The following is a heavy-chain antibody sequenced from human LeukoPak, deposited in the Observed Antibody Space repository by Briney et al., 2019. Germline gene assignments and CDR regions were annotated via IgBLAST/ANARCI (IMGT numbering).Heavy chain of an antibody. V-gene: IGHV3-7*01. CDR3: ARDSAGNDY. CDR1: GFTFSTYW. CDR2: IKQDGSKK. D-gene: IGHD6-13*01. J-gene: IGHJ4*02. Sequence: GGSLRLSCAASGFTFSTYWMSWVRQAPGKGLEWVANIKQDGSKKYYVDSLKGRCTISRDNAKNSLYLQMNSLRAEDTAMYYCARDSAGNDYWGQGTLVTVSS.